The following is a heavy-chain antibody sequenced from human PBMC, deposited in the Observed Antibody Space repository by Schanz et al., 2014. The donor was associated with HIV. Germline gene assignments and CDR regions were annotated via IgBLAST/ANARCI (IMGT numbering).Heavy chain of an antibody. CDR3: ARGLGDSSPSEPFDI. D-gene: IGHD6-19*01. CDR1: GYTFTNYA. CDR2: MNPGSGNT. J-gene: IGHJ3*02. Sequence: QVQLVQSGAEVKKPGASVTVSCKASGYTFTNYAINWVRQATGQGLEWLGWMNPGSGNTGYAWKFQGRVTMTRDTSIRTAYMELRSLRSEDTAVYYCARGLGDSSPSEPFDIWGQGTKVTVSS. V-gene: IGHV1-8*02.